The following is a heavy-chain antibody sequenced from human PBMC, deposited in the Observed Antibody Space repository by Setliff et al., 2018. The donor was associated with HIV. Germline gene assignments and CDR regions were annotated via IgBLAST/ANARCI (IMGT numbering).Heavy chain of an antibody. D-gene: IGHD3-10*01. CDR2: INAGNGDT. J-gene: IGHJ4*02. CDR1: GYTFISFA. V-gene: IGHV1-3*01. CDR3: ARDGWELDRGRADYFDY. Sequence: GASVKVSCKASGYTFISFAIHWVRQAPGHGLEWMGWINAGNGDTEYSQKFQGRVTIDRDTSATTAYMELRSLRSEDTAVYYCARDGWELDRGRADYFDYWGQGALVTVSS.